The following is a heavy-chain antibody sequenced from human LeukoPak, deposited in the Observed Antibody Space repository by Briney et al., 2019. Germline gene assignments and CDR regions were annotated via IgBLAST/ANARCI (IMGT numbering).Heavy chain of an antibody. CDR1: GYTFSSYS. CDR3: ARLRRNSDRSGYYYYYDY. D-gene: IGHD3-22*01. V-gene: IGHV3-21*01. CDR2: ISVGSDYI. J-gene: IGHJ4*02. Sequence: KPGGSLRLSCAASGYTFSSYSINWVRQAPGKGLEWVSSISVGSDYIYYADSVRGRFSISRDDARNSLYLQMDSLRGDDTAVYYCARLRRNSDRSGYYYYYDYWVEGTLVTVPS.